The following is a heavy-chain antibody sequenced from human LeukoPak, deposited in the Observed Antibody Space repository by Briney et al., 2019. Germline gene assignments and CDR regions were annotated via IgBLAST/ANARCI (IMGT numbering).Heavy chain of an antibody. J-gene: IGHJ4*02. V-gene: IGHV3-30*02. Sequence: GGSLRLSCAASGFTFSSYGMHWVRQAPGKGLEWVAFIRYDGSNKYYADSVKGRFTISRDNAKNSLYLQMNRLRAEDTAVYYCATYLTVTLDYWGQGTLVTVSS. CDR2: IRYDGSNK. D-gene: IGHD4-17*01. CDR1: GFTFSSYG. CDR3: ATYLTVTLDY.